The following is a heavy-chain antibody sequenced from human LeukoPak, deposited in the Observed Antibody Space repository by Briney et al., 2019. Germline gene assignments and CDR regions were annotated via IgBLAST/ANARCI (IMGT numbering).Heavy chain of an antibody. J-gene: IGHJ4*02. CDR1: GGSISSGSYY. CDR2: ISSSGST. V-gene: IGHV4-61*02. D-gene: IGHD3-16*02. CDR3: ARGQVYDYVWGSYRREYYFDY. Sequence: SETLSLTCTVSGGSISSGSYYWSWIRQPAGKGLEWIGRISSSGSTNYNPSLKSRVTISVDTSKNQFSLKLSSVTAADTAVYYCARGQVYDYVWGSYRREYYFDYWGQGTLVTVSS.